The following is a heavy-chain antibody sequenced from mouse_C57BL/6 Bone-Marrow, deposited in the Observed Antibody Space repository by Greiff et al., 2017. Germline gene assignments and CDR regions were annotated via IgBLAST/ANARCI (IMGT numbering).Heavy chain of an antibody. CDR3: ASRGIVTDWFAC. Sequence: VQLQQSGAELARPGASVKMSCKASGYTFTSYTMHWVKQRPGQGLEWIGYINPSSGYTKYNQKFKDKATLTADKSSSTAYMQLSSLTSEDSAVYYCASRGIVTDWFACWGQGTLVTVSA. V-gene: IGHV1-4*01. CDR1: GYTFTSYT. CDR2: INPSSGYT. D-gene: IGHD2-5*01. J-gene: IGHJ3*01.